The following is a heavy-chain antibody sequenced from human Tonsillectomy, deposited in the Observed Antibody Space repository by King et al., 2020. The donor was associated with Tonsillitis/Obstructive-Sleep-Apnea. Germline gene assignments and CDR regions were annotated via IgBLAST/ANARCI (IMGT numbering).Heavy chain of an antibody. CDR2: ISYDGSNK. V-gene: IGHV3-30*18. J-gene: IGHJ5*02. Sequence: VQLVESGGGVVQPGRSLRLSCAASGFTFSYYGMHWVRQAPGKGLEWVAVISYDGSNKYYADSVKGRFTISRDNSKNTLYLQMNSLRAEDTAGYYCAKDLGYSNYVDNWFDPWGQGTLVTVSS. CDR3: AKDLGYSNYVDNWFDP. D-gene: IGHD4-11*01. CDR1: GFTFSYYG.